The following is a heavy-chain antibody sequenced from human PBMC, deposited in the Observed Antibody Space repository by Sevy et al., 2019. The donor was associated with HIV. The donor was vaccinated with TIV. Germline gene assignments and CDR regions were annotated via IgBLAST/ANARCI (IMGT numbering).Heavy chain of an antibody. CDR2: ISSRSTYT. D-gene: IGHD3-10*01. V-gene: IGHV3-11*06. CDR1: EFTFSDYY. Sequence: GWSLRLSCAASEFTFSDYYMSWIRQAPGKGLEWVSYISSRSTYTNYADSVKGRFTISRDNARNSLYLQMNSLRAEDTAVYYCARVRYDSGSYYKDYWGQGTLVTVSS. J-gene: IGHJ4*02. CDR3: ARVRYDSGSYYKDY.